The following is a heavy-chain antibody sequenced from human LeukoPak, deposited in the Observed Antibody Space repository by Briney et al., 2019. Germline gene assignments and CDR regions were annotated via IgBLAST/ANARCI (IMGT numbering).Heavy chain of an antibody. D-gene: IGHD3-9*01. CDR2: INPSGGST. CDR3: ARGGRYFDWSLPYYFYGMDV. V-gene: IGHV1-46*01. CDR1: GYTFTSYY. Sequence: GASVKVSCKASGYTFTSYYMHWVRQAPGQGLEWMGIINPSGGSTSYAQKFQGRVTMTRDTSTSTVYMELSSLRSEDTAVYYCARGGRYFDWSLPYYFYGMDVWGQGTMVTVSS. J-gene: IGHJ6*02.